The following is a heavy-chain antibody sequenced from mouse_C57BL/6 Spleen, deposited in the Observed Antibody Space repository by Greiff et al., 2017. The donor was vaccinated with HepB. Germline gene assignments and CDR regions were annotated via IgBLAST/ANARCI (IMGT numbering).Heavy chain of an antibody. J-gene: IGHJ2*01. Sequence: VQLKESGGGLVKPGGSLKLSCAASGFTFSDYGMHWVRQAPEKGLEWVAYISSGSSTIYYADTVTCRFTISKDNAKNTLFLQMTSLRSEDTAMYYCARAPTFDYWGQGTTLTVSS. CDR1: GFTFSDYG. CDR3: ARAPTFDY. V-gene: IGHV5-17*01. D-gene: IGHD2-10*01. CDR2: ISSGSSTI.